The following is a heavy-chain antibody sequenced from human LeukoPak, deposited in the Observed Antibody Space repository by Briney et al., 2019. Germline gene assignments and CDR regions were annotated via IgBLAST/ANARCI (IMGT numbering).Heavy chain of an antibody. J-gene: IGHJ4*02. CDR1: KFTFSNYV. CDR2: ISYDGSNK. Sequence: PGRSLRLSCAASKFTFSNYVMHWVRQAPGKGLEWVAIISYDGSNKYYADSVKGRFTISRDNSKNTLYLQMNSLRTEDTAVYYCATLGGIYVWGSYRWIDYWGQGTLVTVSS. CDR3: ATLGGIYVWGSYRWIDY. V-gene: IGHV3-30-3*01. D-gene: IGHD3-16*02.